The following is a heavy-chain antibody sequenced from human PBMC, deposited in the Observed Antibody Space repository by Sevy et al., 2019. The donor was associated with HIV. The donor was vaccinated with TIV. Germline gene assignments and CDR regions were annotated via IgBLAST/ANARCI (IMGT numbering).Heavy chain of an antibody. CDR3: ATSPDYYDSSRDAFDI. J-gene: IGHJ3*02. D-gene: IGHD3-22*01. CDR2: YDPEDGET. V-gene: IGHV1-24*01. Sequence: ASVKVSCKVSGYSVSDLSIQWVRQAPGKGLEWMGGYDPEDGETIYAQKFQGRVTMTEDTSTDTAYMELSRLRSEDTAVYYCATSPDYYDSSRDAFDIWGQGTMVTVSS. CDR1: GYSVSDLS.